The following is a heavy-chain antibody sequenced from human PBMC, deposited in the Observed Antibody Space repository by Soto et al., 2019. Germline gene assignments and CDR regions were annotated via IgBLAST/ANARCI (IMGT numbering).Heavy chain of an antibody. Sequence: EVQLVESGGGLVQPGGSLRLSCAASGFTFSSYWMHWVRQVPGKGLVWVSRIKGDGSSMNYADSVKGRLTISRDNAKNTLYVQMNSLTAEDTAVYYCGRGIRNYYGVDVWGQGTTVTVSS. D-gene: IGHD5-18*01. J-gene: IGHJ6*02. V-gene: IGHV3-74*01. CDR3: GRGIRNYYGVDV. CDR1: GFTFSSYW. CDR2: IKGDGSSM.